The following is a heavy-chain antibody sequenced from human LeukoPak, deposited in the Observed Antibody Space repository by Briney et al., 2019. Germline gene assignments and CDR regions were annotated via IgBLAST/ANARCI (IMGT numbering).Heavy chain of an antibody. CDR3: AKDAYSGSYEPFDY. CDR1: GFTFSTYA. V-gene: IGHV3-30*02. D-gene: IGHD1-26*01. J-gene: IGHJ4*02. CDR2: IRYDGSNK. Sequence: GGSLRLSCAASGFTFSTYAMNWVRQAPGKGLEWVAFIRYDGSNKYYADSVKGRFTISRDNSKNTLYLQMNSLRAEDTAVYYCAKDAYSGSYEPFDYWGQGTLVTVSS.